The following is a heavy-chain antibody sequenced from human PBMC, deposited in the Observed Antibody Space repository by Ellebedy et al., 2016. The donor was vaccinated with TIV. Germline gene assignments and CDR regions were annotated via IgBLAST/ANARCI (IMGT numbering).Heavy chain of an antibody. J-gene: IGHJ4*02. CDR2: VSINENDT. CDR3: ARDGRNNDGFSGLLDY. D-gene: IGHD1/OR15-1a*01. V-gene: IGHV3-30-3*01. CDR1: GFIFTNYN. Sequence: GESLKISCGGSGFIFTNYNLHWVRQAPGKGLEWLAVVSINENDTHYADSVKGRFTISRDNSKNTLYLQMTSLSAEDTAVYFCARDGRNNDGFSGLLDYWGLGTLVIVSS.